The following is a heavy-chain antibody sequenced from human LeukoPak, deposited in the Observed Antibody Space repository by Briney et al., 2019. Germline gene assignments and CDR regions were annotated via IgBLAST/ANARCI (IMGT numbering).Heavy chain of an antibody. CDR1: GGSINSYY. D-gene: IGHD1-26*01. Sequence: TSETLSLTCTVSGGSINSYYWGWIRQPPGKGLEWIGSIYYSGSTYYNPSLKSRVTISVDTSKNQFSLKLSSVTAADTAVYYCARTNSGSVDYWGQGTLVTVSS. J-gene: IGHJ4*02. CDR3: ARTNSGSVDY. V-gene: IGHV4-39*07. CDR2: IYYSGST.